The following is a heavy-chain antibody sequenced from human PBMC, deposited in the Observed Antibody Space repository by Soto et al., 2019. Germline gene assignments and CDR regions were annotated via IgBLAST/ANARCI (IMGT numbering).Heavy chain of an antibody. CDR2: ISAYNGNT. V-gene: IGHV1-18*01. CDR3: ALYYDFWSGYRALDY. Sequence: ASVKVSCKASGYTFTSYCVSWVRQAPGQGLEWMGWISAYNGNTNYAQKLQGRVTMTTDTSTSTAYMELRSLRSDDTAVYYCALYYDFWSGYRALDYWGQGTLVTVSS. CDR1: GYTFTSYC. D-gene: IGHD3-3*01. J-gene: IGHJ4*02.